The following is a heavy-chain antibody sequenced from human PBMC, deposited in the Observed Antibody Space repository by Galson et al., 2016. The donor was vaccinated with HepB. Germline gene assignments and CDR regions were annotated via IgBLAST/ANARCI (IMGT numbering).Heavy chain of an antibody. CDR2: ILHSGRV. V-gene: IGHV4-4*02. Sequence: SETLSLTCTVSGASITNDDWWSWVRQPPGRGLEWIGQILHSGRVNYTPSLGSRVTISVDRSNNHSSLRLTSVTAADTALYYCARQRRGGPTDYWGQGMLVIVSS. CDR1: GASITNDDW. J-gene: IGHJ4*02. D-gene: IGHD5-24*01. CDR3: ARQRRGGPTDY.